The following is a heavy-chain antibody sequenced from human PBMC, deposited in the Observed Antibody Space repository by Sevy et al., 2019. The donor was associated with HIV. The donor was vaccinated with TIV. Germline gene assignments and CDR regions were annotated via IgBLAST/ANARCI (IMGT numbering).Heavy chain of an antibody. CDR3: AREGGHTAAWSPGNF. D-gene: IGHD2-15*01. CDR2: MSYDGRIK. CDR1: GFTFNSHG. J-gene: IGHJ4*02. Sequence: GGSLRLSCAASGFTFNSHGFHWVRQAPGKGLEWVALMSYDGRIKDYADSVKGRFIISRDDARNTLYLQMSGLRAEDTAVYYCAREGGHTAAWSPGNFWGQGTLVTVSS. V-gene: IGHV3-30*15.